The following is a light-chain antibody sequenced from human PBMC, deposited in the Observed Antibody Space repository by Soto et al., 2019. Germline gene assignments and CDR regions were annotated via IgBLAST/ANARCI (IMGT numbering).Light chain of an antibody. V-gene: IGKV3D-20*02. CDR3: QQRSNWLIT. CDR2: GAS. CDR1: PSVSSGY. J-gene: IGKJ5*01. Sequence: EIVLTQSPGTLSLSPGDRATLSCRASPSVSSGYLAWYQQKPGQAPRLLIYGASNRATGIPARFSGSGSGTDFTLTISSLEPEDFAVYYCQQRSNWLITFGQGTRLEI.